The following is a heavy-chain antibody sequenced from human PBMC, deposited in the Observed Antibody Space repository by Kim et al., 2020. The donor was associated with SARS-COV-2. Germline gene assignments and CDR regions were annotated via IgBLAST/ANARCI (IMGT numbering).Heavy chain of an antibody. V-gene: IGHV3-48*02. D-gene: IGHD2-2*01. CDR2: ISISTTPI. CDR3: ARGFSFDCSSSSCPSPFDF. Sequence: GGSLRLSCAASEFTFSSYSMAWVRQAPGKGLQWISYISISTTPIYYADSVKGRFTISRDNARNSVYLQMDSLRDEDTAVYYCARGFSFDCSSSSCPSPFDFWGQGTLVTVSS. J-gene: IGHJ4*02. CDR1: EFTFSSYS.